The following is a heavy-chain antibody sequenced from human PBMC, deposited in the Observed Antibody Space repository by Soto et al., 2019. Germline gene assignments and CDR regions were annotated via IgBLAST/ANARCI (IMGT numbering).Heavy chain of an antibody. CDR2: IYYSRST. D-gene: IGHD2-2*01. Sequence: QVQLQESGPGLVKPSQTLSLTCTVSGGSISSGDYYWSWIRQPPGKALEWIGYIYYSRSTYYNPYLTSRVTNSVNTSKHRFSLKLSSVTAAATAVYYWARVFSCSSTSSSTPAFDIWGQGTMVTVSS. J-gene: IGHJ3*02. CDR1: GGSISSGDYY. V-gene: IGHV4-30-4*01. CDR3: ARVFSCSSTSSSTPAFDI.